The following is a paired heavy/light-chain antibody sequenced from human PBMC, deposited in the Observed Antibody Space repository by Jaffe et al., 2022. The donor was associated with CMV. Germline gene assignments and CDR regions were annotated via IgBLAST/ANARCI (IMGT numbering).Light chain of an antibody. CDR3: QQGYNWPPMYT. Sequence: EIVLAQSPATLSLSPGERATLSCRASQTIGSYLAWYQQKPGQSPRLLIYDASNRAAGIPARFSGSGSGTDFTLTISSLEPEDFALYYCQQGYNWPPMYTFGQGTKLEIK. CDR1: QTIGSY. CDR2: DAS. V-gene: IGKV3-11*01. J-gene: IGKJ2*01.
Heavy chain of an antibody. D-gene: IGHD3-10*01. V-gene: IGHV4-31*11. CDR3: AAGDFGENWIDP. CDR1: GGSISSGAYS. CDR2: ISDSGST. J-gene: IGHJ5*02. Sequence: QVQLQESGPGLVKPSQTLSLTCAVSGGSISSGAYSFNWVRQHPGKGLEWIGYISDSGSTYYNPSLKSRATMSVDTSKNRFSLRLTSVTPADTAVYYCAAGDFGENWIDPWGQGTLVTVSS.